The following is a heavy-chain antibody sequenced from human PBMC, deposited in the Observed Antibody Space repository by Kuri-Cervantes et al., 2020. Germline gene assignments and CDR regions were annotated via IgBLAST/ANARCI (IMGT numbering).Heavy chain of an antibody. CDR2: IKQDGSEK. D-gene: IGHD7-27*01. Sequence: GGSLRLSCAASGFTFSNYEMNWVRQAPGKGLEWVANIKQDGSEKYYVDSVKGRFTISRDNAKDSLYLQMNSLRAEDTAVYYCAREMGNWGYFDYWGQGTLVTVSS. V-gene: IGHV3-7*01. CDR3: AREMGNWGYFDY. CDR1: GFTFSNYE. J-gene: IGHJ4*02.